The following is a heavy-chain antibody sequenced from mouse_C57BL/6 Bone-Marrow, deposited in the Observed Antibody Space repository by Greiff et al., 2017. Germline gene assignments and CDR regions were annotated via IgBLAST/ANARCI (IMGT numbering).Heavy chain of an antibody. D-gene: IGHD2-2*01. V-gene: IGHV1-19*01. CDR3: ASGGYDEDFDY. CDR1: GYTFTDYY. J-gene: IGHJ2*01. CDR2: INPYNGGT. Sequence: VQLKESGPVLVKPGASVKMSCKASGYTFTDYYMNWVKQSHGKSLEWIGVINPYNGGTSYNQKFKGKATLTVDKSSSTAYMELNSLTSEDSAVYYCASGGYDEDFDYWGQGTTLTVSS.